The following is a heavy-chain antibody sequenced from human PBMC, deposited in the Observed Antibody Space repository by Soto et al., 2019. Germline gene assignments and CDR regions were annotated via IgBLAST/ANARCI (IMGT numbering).Heavy chain of an antibody. CDR1: GFTFSSYS. J-gene: IGHJ4*02. CDR2: ISSSSSYI. D-gene: IGHD3-16*01. V-gene: IGHV3-21*01. CDR3: ARVSYGSPRVTVSGAPPEEAPTLDY. Sequence: TGGSLRLSCAASGFTFSSYSMNWVRQAPGKGLEWVSSISSSSSYIYYADSVKGRFTISRDNAKNSLYLQMNSLRAEDTAVYYCARVSYGSPRVTVSGAPPEEAPTLDYWGQGTLVTVSS.